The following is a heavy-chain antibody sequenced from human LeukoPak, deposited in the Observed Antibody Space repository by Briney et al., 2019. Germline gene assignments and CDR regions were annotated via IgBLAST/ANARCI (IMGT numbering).Heavy chain of an antibody. J-gene: IGHJ4*02. CDR2: ISHSGST. CDR3: ARRNTIMATFDY. Sequence: AETLSLTCTVACYFINSNYDWGWMRHPPGQGLEWIATISHSGSTYYNPSLKSRVTISVETSKNQFSLKLSSVTAADTAVYYCARRNTIMATFDYWGQGTLVTVSS. CDR1: CYFINSNYD. V-gene: IGHV4-38-2*02. D-gene: IGHD5-24*01.